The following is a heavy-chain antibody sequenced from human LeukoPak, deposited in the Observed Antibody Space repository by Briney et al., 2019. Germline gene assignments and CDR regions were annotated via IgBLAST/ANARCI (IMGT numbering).Heavy chain of an antibody. V-gene: IGHV3-7*01. CDR1: GFTFSSCW. CDR2: IKQDGSEK. J-gene: IGHJ3*02. D-gene: IGHD3-22*01. CDR3: ARTYYYDSSGYIDAFDI. Sequence: GGSLRLSCAASGFTFSSCWMSWVRQAPGKGLEWVANIKQDGSEKYYVDSVKGRFTISRDNAKNSLYLQMNSLRAEDTAVYYCARTYYYDSSGYIDAFDIWGQGTMVTVSS.